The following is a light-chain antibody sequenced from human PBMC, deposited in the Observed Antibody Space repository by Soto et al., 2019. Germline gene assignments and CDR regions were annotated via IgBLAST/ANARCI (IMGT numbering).Light chain of an antibody. CDR2: DVS. CDR3: CSYAGSYTLV. Sequence: QSALTQPRSVSGSPGQSVTISCTGTSSAVGGYKYVSWYQQHPGKAPKLMIYDVSKRPSGVPDRFSGSKSGNTASLTISGLQAEYETDYYCCSYAGSYTLVFGTGTKVTVL. V-gene: IGLV2-11*01. CDR1: SSAVGGYKY. J-gene: IGLJ1*01.